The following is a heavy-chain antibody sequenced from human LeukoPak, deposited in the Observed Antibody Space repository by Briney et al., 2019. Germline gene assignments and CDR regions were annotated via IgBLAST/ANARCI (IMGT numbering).Heavy chain of an antibody. CDR2: IWYDGSNK. CDR1: GFTFSSYG. V-gene: IGHV3-33*08. J-gene: IGHJ4*02. D-gene: IGHD6-19*01. Sequence: PGGSLRLSCAASGFTFSSYGMHWVRQAPGKGLEWVAVIWYDGSNKYYADSVKGRFTISRDNSKNTLYLQMNSLRAEDTAVYYCARDWDNSSGDYWGQGTLVTVSS. CDR3: ARDWDNSSGDY.